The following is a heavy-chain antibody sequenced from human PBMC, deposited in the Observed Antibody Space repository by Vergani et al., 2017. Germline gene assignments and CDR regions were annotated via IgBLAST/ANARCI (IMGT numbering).Heavy chain of an antibody. CDR3: ARVRRDDSSGYYYYYGMDV. D-gene: IGHD3-22*01. V-gene: IGHV4-30-4*01. Sequence: QVQLQESGPGLVKPSQTLSLTCTVSGGSISSGDYYLSWIRQPPGKGLEWIGYIYYSGSTYYNPSLKSRVTISVDTSKNQFSLMLCSVTAADTAVYYCARVRRDDSSGYYYYYGMDVWGQGTTVTVSS. CDR1: GGSISSGDYY. CDR2: IYYSGST. J-gene: IGHJ6*02.